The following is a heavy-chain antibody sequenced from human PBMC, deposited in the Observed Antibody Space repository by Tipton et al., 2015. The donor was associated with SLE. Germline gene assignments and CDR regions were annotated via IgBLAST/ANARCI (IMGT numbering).Heavy chain of an antibody. CDR3: ALTVTTDYCGMDV. CDR1: GYTFSSYG. Sequence: QSGPEVKKPGASVKVSCKASGYTFSSYGISWVRQAPGQGLEWMGGIIPIFGTVNYAQKFQGRVTITADESTRTAYMELSSLRSEDTAVYFCALTVTTDYCGMDVWGQGTTVTVSS. V-gene: IGHV1-69*13. D-gene: IGHD4-17*01. J-gene: IGHJ6*02. CDR2: IIPIFGTV.